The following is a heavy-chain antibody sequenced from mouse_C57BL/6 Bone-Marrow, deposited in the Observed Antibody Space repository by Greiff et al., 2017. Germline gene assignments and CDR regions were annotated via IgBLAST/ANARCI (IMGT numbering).Heavy chain of an antibody. V-gene: IGHV5-17*01. CDR3: AILYYGSSGDYFDY. CDR2: ISSGSSTI. CDR1: GFTFSDYG. J-gene: IGHJ2*01. D-gene: IGHD1-1*01. Sequence: EVKLVESGGGLVKPGGSLKLSCAASGFTFSDYGMHWVRQAPEKGLEWVAYISSGSSTIYYADTVKGRFTISRDNAKNTLFLQMTSLRSEDTAMYYCAILYYGSSGDYFDYWGQGTTLTGSS.